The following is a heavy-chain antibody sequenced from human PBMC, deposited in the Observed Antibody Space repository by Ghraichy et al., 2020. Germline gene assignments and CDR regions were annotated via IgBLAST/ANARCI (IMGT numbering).Heavy chain of an antibody. CDR2: ISSDSVYI. CDR3: VRADGSGSFYY. V-gene: IGHV3-21*01. CDR1: GFNLGVYT. D-gene: IGHD3-10*01. Sequence: RGSLRLSCATSGFNLGVYTMNWLRWAPNRGLEWVASISSDSVYIYYGASVRGRFTISRDNAVKSIYLQMNSLRVDDTAMYYCVRADGSGSFYYWGQGTLVTVSS. J-gene: IGHJ4*02.